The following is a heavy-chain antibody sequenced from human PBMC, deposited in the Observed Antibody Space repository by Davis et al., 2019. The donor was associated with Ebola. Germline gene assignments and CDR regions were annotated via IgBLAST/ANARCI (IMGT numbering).Heavy chain of an antibody. V-gene: IGHV3-33*08. CDR3: ARDSPTSTVPFDY. CDR1: GFTFSNAW. CDR2: IWYDGSNK. Sequence: GESLKISCAASGFTFSNAWMNWVRQAPGKGLEWVAVIWYDGSNKYYADSVKGRFTISRDNSKNTLYLQMNSLRAEDTAVYYCARDSPTSTVPFDYWGQGALVTVSS. J-gene: IGHJ4*02. D-gene: IGHD4-17*01.